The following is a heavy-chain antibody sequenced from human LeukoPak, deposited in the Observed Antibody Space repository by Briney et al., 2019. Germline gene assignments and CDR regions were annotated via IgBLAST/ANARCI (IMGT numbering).Heavy chain of an antibody. Sequence: GGSLRLSCAASGFTFSTYSMNWVRQAPGKGLEWVSFTSDSSRYIYYADSVKGRFTISRDNAKNSLYLQMNSLRVEDTAVYYCARDSSLGGGMDVWGQGIMVTVSS. CDR1: GFTFSTYS. V-gene: IGHV3-21*01. J-gene: IGHJ6*02. CDR3: ARDSSLGGGMDV. D-gene: IGHD3-16*01. CDR2: TSDSSRYI.